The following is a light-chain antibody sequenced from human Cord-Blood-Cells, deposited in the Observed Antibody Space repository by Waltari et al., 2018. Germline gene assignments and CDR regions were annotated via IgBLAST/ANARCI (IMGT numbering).Light chain of an antibody. Sequence: DIVMTQSPDSLAVSLGERATINCKCSQSGLYRSNNKNYLAWYQQKPGQPPKLLIYWASTRESGVPDRFSGSGSGTDFTLTISSLQAEDVAVYYCQQYYSTPPTFGQGTKVEIK. CDR2: WAS. CDR1: QSGLYRSNNKNY. J-gene: IGKJ1*01. V-gene: IGKV4-1*01. CDR3: QQYYSTPPT.